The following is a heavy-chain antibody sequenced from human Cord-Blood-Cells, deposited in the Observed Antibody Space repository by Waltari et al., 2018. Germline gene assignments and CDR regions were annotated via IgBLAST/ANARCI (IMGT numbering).Heavy chain of an antibody. Sequence: QVQLQQWGAGLLKPSETLSLTCAVSGGSFRGYSCTWTRQPPGKGLEWIGEINHSGSTNYNPSLKSRVTISVDTSKNQFSLKLSSVTAADTAVYYCARGPGCSGGSCYFFDYWGQGTLVTVSS. CDR1: GGSFRGYS. D-gene: IGHD2-15*01. CDR2: INHSGST. CDR3: ARGPGCSGGSCYFFDY. V-gene: IGHV4-34*01. J-gene: IGHJ4*02.